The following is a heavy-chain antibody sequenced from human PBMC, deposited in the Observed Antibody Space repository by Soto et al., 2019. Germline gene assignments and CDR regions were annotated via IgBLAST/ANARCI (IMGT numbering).Heavy chain of an antibody. CDR2: IYYSGST. V-gene: IGHV4-31*03. Sequence: QVQLQESGPGLVKPSQTLSLTCTVSGGSISSGGYYWSWIRQHPGKGLEWIGYIYYSGSTYYNPSLKSRVTISVDTSKNQFSLKLSSVTAADTAVYYCARGGPTFNDYGDYWDSPLDYWGQGTLVTVSS. CDR3: ARGGPTFNDYGDYWDSPLDY. D-gene: IGHD4-17*01. CDR1: GGSISSGGYY. J-gene: IGHJ4*02.